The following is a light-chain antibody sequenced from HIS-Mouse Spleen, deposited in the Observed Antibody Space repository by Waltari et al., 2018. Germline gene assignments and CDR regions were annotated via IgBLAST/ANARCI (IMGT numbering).Light chain of an antibody. CDR2: YDD. CDR1: SSNIGNNA. V-gene: IGLV1-36*01. CDR3: AAWDDRLNGVV. Sequence: QSVLTQPPSVSEAPRQRVTISCSGSSSNIGNNAVNWYQQLPGKAPKLLIYYDDLLPSGVSDRFSGSKSGTSASLAIGGLQSEDEADYYCAAWDDRLNGVVFGGGTKLTVL. J-gene: IGLJ2*01.